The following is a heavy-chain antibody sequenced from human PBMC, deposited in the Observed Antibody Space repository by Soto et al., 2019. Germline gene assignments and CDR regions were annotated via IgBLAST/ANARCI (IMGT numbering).Heavy chain of an antibody. V-gene: IGHV3-30-3*01. J-gene: IGHJ4*02. Sequence: QVQLLESGGGVVQPGRSLRLSCAASGFTFSTYAMHWVRQAPGKGLEWVAVIVYDGSNKYYADSVKGRFTISRDNSKNTLYLQMNSLSAEDTAVYYCARDRAGVAGLIDYWGQGTLVTVSS. CDR2: IVYDGSNK. D-gene: IGHD6-19*01. CDR3: ARDRAGVAGLIDY. CDR1: GFTFSTYA.